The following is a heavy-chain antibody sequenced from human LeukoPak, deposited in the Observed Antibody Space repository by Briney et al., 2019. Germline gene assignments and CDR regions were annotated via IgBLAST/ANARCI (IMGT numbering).Heavy chain of an antibody. CDR3: ARNPDTAMVYYFDY. V-gene: IGHV3-30-3*01. CDR1: GFTFSSYA. J-gene: IGHJ4*02. D-gene: IGHD5-18*01. Sequence: GGSLRLSCAASGFTFSSYAMHWVRQAPGKGLEWVAVISYDGSNKYYAASVKGRFTISRDNSKNTLYLQMNSLRAEDTAVYYCARNPDTAMVYYFDYWGQGTLVTVSS. CDR2: ISYDGSNK.